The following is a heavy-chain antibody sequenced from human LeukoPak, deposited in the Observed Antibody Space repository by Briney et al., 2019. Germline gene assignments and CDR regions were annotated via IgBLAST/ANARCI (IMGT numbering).Heavy chain of an antibody. V-gene: IGHV3-48*03. D-gene: IGHD2-15*01. CDR2: ISTSGSTM. Sequence: PGGSLRLSCAASGFTFSSYEMNWVRQAPGRGLEWVSYISTSGSTMYYADSVKGRFTISRDNAKNSLYLQMNSLRAEDTAVYYCARFLGYCSGGSCSDPNWFDPWGQGTLVTVSS. J-gene: IGHJ5*02. CDR3: ARFLGYCSGGSCSDPNWFDP. CDR1: GFTFSSYE.